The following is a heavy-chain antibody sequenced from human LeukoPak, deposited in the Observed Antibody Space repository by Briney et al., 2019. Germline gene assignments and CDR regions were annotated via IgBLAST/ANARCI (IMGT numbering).Heavy chain of an antibody. CDR2: ISSSSSYI. Sequence: PGGSLRLSXAASGFTFSSYSMNWVRQAPGKGLEWVSPISSSSSYIYYADSVKGRFTISRDNAKNSLYLQMNSLRAEDTAVYYCARDVSRRKGFDYWGQGTLVTVSS. CDR3: ARDVSRRKGFDY. CDR1: GFTFSSYS. J-gene: IGHJ4*02. D-gene: IGHD2-8*01. V-gene: IGHV3-21*01.